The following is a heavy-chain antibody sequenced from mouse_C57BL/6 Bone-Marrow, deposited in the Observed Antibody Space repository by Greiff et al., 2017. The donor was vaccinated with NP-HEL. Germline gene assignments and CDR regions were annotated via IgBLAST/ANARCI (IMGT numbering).Heavy chain of an antibody. Sequence: QVQLQQSGAELVRPGTSVKVSCKASGYAFTNYLIEWVKQRPGQGLEWIGVINPGSGGTNYNEKFKGKATLTADKSSSTAYMQLSSLTSEDSAVYFCARSLGYYYWYFDVWGTGTTVTVSS. CDR2: INPGSGGT. CDR3: ARSLGYYYWYFDV. J-gene: IGHJ1*03. V-gene: IGHV1-54*01. D-gene: IGHD2-3*01. CDR1: GYAFTNYL.